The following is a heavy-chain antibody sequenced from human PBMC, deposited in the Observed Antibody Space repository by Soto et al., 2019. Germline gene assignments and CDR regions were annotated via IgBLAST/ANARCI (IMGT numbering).Heavy chain of an antibody. CDR2: ISYDGSNK. J-gene: IGHJ4*02. Sequence: QVQLVESGGGVVQPGRSLRLSCAASGFTFSSYGMHWVRQAPGKGLEWVAVISYDGSNKYYADSVKGRFTISRDNSKNTLYLQMNSLSAEDTAVYYCAKTDSGYDYPFDYWGQGTLVTVSS. V-gene: IGHV3-30*18. D-gene: IGHD5-12*01. CDR3: AKTDSGYDYPFDY. CDR1: GFTFSSYG.